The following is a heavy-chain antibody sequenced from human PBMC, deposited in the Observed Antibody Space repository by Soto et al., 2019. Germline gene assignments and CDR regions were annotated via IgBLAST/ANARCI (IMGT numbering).Heavy chain of an antibody. V-gene: IGHV3-66*01. CDR3: ARSGGNYWFDP. CDR1: GFTVSRNY. D-gene: IGHD2-21*02. J-gene: IGHJ5*02. Sequence: EVQLVESGGGLVQPGGSLRLSCAASGFTVSRNYMTWVRQAPGKGLEWVSVIYSGGSTYYADSVKGRFTISRDNSKNTLYLQMDSLRAEDTAVYYCARSGGNYWFDPWGQGTLVTVSS. CDR2: IYSGGST.